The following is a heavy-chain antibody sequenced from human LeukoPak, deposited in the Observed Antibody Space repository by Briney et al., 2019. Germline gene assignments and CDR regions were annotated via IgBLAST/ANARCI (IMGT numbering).Heavy chain of an antibody. CDR2: ISGRSSTI. J-gene: IGHJ3*02. CDR3: ARVGYYDSSGYSTGAFDI. Sequence: GGSLRLSCAASGFTFSSYSMNWVRQAPGKGLEWVSYISGRSSTIYYADSVKGRFTISRDNSKNTLYLQMNSLRAEDTAVYYCARVGYYDSSGYSTGAFDIWGQGTMVTVSS. D-gene: IGHD3-22*01. CDR1: GFTFSSYS. V-gene: IGHV3-48*01.